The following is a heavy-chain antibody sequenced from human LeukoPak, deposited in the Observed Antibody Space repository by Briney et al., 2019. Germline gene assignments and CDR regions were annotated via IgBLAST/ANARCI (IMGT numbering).Heavy chain of an antibody. D-gene: IGHD5-24*01. J-gene: IGHJ4*02. Sequence: SETLSFTCTVSGVSVRSYYWSWIRQPAGKGLEWIGRIYGTGGTNYSPSLKGRVTMSADTSGNQFSLKMSSVTAADTAIYYCARVRDGDKYFDFWGLGTPVTVSS. CDR1: GVSVRSYY. V-gene: IGHV4-4*07. CDR2: IYGTGGT. CDR3: ARVRDGDKYFDF.